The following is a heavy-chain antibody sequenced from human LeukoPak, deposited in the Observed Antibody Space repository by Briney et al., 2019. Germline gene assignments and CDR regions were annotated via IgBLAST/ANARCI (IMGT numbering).Heavy chain of an antibody. J-gene: IGHJ4*02. D-gene: IGHD6-6*01. V-gene: IGHV3-48*02. CDR1: GFTFSSYS. CDR3: AREYSSSSGKALYY. Sequence: GGSLRLSCAASGFTFSSYSMNWVRQAPGKGLEWVSYISSSSSTKYHADSVRGRFTISRDNAKNSLYLQMNSLRDEDTAVYYCAREYSSSSGKALYYWGQGTLVTVSS. CDR2: ISSSSSTK.